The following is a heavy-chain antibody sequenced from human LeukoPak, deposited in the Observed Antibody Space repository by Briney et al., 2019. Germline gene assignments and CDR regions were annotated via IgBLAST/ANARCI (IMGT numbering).Heavy chain of an antibody. J-gene: IGHJ4*02. V-gene: IGHV4-39*01. CDR2: IFYSGST. CDR1: GGSISSTTYY. D-gene: IGHD6-13*01. CDR3: AKGIRDGHYFDY. Sequence: SETLSLTCTVSGGSISSTTYYWGWIRQSPGKGLEWIGTIFYSGSTYYNPSLKSRVTISVDTSKNQFSLKLSSVTAADTAVYYCAKGIRDGHYFDYWGQGTLATVSS.